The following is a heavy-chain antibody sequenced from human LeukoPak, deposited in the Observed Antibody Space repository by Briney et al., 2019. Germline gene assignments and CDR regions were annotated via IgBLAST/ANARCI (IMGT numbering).Heavy chain of an antibody. Sequence: GGSLRLSCGASVFTVRSNDMSWVRQAPGKGLECISVIYSGGSTDYADSVKGRLTISRDNSKNTLYLQMNSLRAEDTAVYYCARVVDHDYGDYYLDYWGQGTLVTVSS. CDR3: ARVVDHDYGDYYLDY. D-gene: IGHD4-17*01. CDR2: IYSGGST. J-gene: IGHJ4*02. CDR1: VFTVRSND. V-gene: IGHV3-53*01.